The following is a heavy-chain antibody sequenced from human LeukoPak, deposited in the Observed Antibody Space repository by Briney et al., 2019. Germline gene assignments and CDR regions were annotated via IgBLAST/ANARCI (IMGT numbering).Heavy chain of an antibody. CDR2: IWYDGSNK. CDR1: GYAFTGNC. V-gene: IGHV3-33*06. J-gene: IGHJ4*02. D-gene: IGHD6-19*01. CDR3: AKTNGVGWDSYYFDY. Sequence: ASGYAFTGNCKRWPRLAHAPGHGLVGGIDIWYDGSNKYYADSVKGRFTISRDNSKNTLYLQMNSLRAEDTAVYYCAKTNGVGWDSYYFDYWGQGTLVTVSS.